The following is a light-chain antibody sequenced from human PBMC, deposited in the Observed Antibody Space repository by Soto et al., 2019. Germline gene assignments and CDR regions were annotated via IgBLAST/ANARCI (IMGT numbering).Light chain of an antibody. V-gene: IGLV2-8*01. Sequence: YPPCAYGSPGQSVAIFCPGPISDVGGYNYASWYQQHPGKAPKLMIYEVNKRPSGVPDRFSGSQSGNTASLTVSCLLDEDEAASYCSSEARSTHAFGTGTKVSV. CDR2: EVN. CDR3: SSEARSTHA. J-gene: IGLJ1*01. CDR1: ISDVGGYNY.